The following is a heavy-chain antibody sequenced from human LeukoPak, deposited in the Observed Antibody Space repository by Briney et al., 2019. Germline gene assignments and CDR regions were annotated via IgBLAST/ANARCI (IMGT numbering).Heavy chain of an antibody. CDR1: SGSISSGVYY. CDR2: IYYSGST. D-gene: IGHD6-13*01. Sequence: SQTLSLTCPVSSGSISSGVYYWSWIRQHPGKGLEWIGYIYYSGSTYYNPSLKSRVTISVDTSKNQFSLKLSSVTAADTAVYYCARVRTIAAAGLYDYWGQGTLVTVSS. V-gene: IGHV4-31*03. CDR3: ARVRTIAAAGLYDY. J-gene: IGHJ4*02.